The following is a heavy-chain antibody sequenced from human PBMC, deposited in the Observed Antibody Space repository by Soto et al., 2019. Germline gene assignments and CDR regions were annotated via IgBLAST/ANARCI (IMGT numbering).Heavy chain of an antibody. Sequence: SGPTLVNPTQTLTLTCTFSGFSLSTSGVGVGWIRQPPGKALEWLALIYWDDDKRYSPSLKSRLTITKDTSKNQVVLTMTNMDPVDTATYYCVDYGEYMFAFYIWGQGTMVTVSS. CDR2: IYWDDDK. D-gene: IGHD4-17*01. J-gene: IGHJ3*02. CDR1: GFSLSTSGVG. V-gene: IGHV2-5*02. CDR3: VDYGEYMFAFYI.